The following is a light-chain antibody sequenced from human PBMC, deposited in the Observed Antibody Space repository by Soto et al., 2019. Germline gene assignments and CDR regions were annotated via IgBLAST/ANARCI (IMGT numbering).Light chain of an antibody. CDR2: DAS. CDR1: QSISSW. Sequence: DIQMTQSPSTLSASVGDRVTITCRASQSISSWLAWYQQKPGKAPKLLIYDASSLESGVPSRFRGSGSGTEFTLTISSLQPDDFATYYCRQYNSYSGTVGQGTKVEIK. J-gene: IGKJ1*01. CDR3: RQYNSYSGT. V-gene: IGKV1-5*01.